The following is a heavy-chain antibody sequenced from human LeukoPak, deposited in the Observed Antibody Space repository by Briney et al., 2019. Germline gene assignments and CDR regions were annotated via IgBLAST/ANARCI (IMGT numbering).Heavy chain of an antibody. CDR2: MNPNSGNT. J-gene: IGHJ4*02. V-gene: IGHV1-8*03. CDR1: GYTFTSYD. D-gene: IGHD6-13*01. Sequence: ASVKVSCKASGYTFTSYDINWVRQATGQGLEWMGWMNPNSGNTGYAQKFQGRVTITRNTSISTAYMELSSLRSEDTAVYYCARHIRVTAAAGKYYFDYWGQGTLVTVSS. CDR3: ARHIRVTAAAGKYYFDY.